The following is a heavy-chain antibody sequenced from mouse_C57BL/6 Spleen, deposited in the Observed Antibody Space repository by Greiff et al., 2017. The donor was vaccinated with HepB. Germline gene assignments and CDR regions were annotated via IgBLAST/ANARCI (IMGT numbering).Heavy chain of an antibody. D-gene: IGHD2-4*01. CDR2: IYPSDSET. V-gene: IGHV1-61*01. Sequence: QVQLQQPGAELVRPGSSVKLPCKASGYTFTSYWMDWVKQRPGQGLEWIGNIYPSDSETHYNQKFKDKATLTVDKSSSTAYMQLSSLTSEDSAVYYCARGITTRDYFDYWGQGTTLTVSS. J-gene: IGHJ2*01. CDR1: GYTFTSYW. CDR3: ARGITTRDYFDY.